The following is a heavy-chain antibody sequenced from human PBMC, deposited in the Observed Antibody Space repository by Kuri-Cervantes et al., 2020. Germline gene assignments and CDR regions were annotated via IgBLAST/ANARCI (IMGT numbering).Heavy chain of an antibody. CDR3: ARAPRRFAFGI. J-gene: IGHJ3*02. V-gene: IGHV4-34*01. CDR2: IDHRGSV. D-gene: IGHD3-3*01. Sequence: ESLKISCAASGFTFSIYGMSWIRQPPGKGLEWIGEIDHRGSVNYNPSFRSRVTISIDTSNNHFSLKLSSVTAADTAVYFCARAPRRFAFGIWGQGTLVTVS. CDR1: GFTFSIYG.